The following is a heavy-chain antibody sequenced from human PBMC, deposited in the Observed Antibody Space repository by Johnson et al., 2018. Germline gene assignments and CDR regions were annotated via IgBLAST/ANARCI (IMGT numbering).Heavy chain of an antibody. CDR3: AREGGSVDAFDI. CDR1: GFTFSSYA. V-gene: IGHV3-33*01. D-gene: IGHD1-26*01. J-gene: IGHJ3*02. Sequence: QVQLVESGGGVVQXGRSLGLSCAASGFTFSSYAMHWVRQAPGKGLEWVAVIWYDGSNKNDADSVKGRFTISRDNSKNTLQLQMNSLRGEDTAVYYCAREGGSVDAFDIWGQGTTVTVSS. CDR2: IWYDGSNK.